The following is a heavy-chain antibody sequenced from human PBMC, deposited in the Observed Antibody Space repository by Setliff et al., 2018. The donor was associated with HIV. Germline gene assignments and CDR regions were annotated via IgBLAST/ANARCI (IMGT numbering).Heavy chain of an antibody. D-gene: IGHD3-10*01. CDR2: IYQSGTA. CDR3: ARKSTLRYYYGSGSLDAFDI. J-gene: IGHJ3*02. Sequence: SETLSLTCEVSGGSISSTKWWNWVRQPPGKGLEWIGEIYQSGTANYNPSLKSRVTMSVDTSNNRFSLELSSVTAADTAVYYCARKSTLRYYYGSGSLDAFDIWGQGTKVTVSS. V-gene: IGHV4-4*02. CDR1: GGSISSTKW.